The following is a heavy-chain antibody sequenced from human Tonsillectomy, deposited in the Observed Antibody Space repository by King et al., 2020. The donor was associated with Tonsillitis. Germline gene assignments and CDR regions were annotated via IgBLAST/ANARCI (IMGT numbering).Heavy chain of an antibody. J-gene: IGHJ5*02. D-gene: IGHD2-15*01. Sequence: HVQLVESGGGVVQPGRSLRLSCAASGFTFSSYAMHWVRQAPGKGLEWVAVISYDGSNKYYADSVKGRFTISRDNSKNTLYLQMNSLRAEDTAVYYCARDXXXXXXXXCWXTENWXXPWXXXTLVTVXX. CDR2: ISYDGSNK. V-gene: IGHV3-30*04. CDR3: ARDXXXXXXXXCWXTENWXXP. CDR1: GFTFSSYA.